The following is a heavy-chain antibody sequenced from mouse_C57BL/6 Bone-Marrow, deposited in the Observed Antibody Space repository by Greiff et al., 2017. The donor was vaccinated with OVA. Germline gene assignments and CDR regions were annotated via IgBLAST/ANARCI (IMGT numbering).Heavy chain of an antibody. Sequence: EVQLQQSGTVLARPGASVKMSCKTSGYTFTSYWMHWVKQRPGQGLEWIGAIYPGNSDTSYNQKFKGKAKLTAVTSASTAYMELSSLTNEDSAVYYCTNTYYGSSLLYFDYWGQGTTLTVSS. CDR2: IYPGNSDT. CDR1: GYTFTSYW. D-gene: IGHD1-1*01. J-gene: IGHJ2*01. V-gene: IGHV1-5*01. CDR3: TNTYYGSSLLYFDY.